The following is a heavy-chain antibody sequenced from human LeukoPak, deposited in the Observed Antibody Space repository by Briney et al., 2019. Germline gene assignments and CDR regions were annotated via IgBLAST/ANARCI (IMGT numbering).Heavy chain of an antibody. D-gene: IGHD2-2*01. CDR2: IRSKAYGGTT. Sequence: GRSLRLSCTASGSTFGDYAMSWVRQAPGKGLEWVGFIRSKAYGGTTEYAASVKGRFTISRDDSKSIAYLQMNSLKTEDTAVYYRTRDPYPLGYCSSTSCYPWGQGTLVTVSS. CDR1: GSTFGDYA. V-gene: IGHV3-49*04. CDR3: TRDPYPLGYCSSTSCYP. J-gene: IGHJ5*02.